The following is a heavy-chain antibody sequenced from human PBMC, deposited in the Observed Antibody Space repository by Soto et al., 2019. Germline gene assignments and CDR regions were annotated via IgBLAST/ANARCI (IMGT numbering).Heavy chain of an antibody. CDR3: ARECKGYSNYVPSYYYYMDV. CDR1: GFTVSSNY. Sequence: GGSLRLSCAASGFTVSSNYMSWVRQAPGKGLDWVLVIYSGGSTYYADSVKGRFTISRDNSKNTLYLQMNSLRAEDTAVYYCARECKGYSNYVPSYYYYMDVWGKGTTVTVSS. J-gene: IGHJ6*03. D-gene: IGHD4-4*01. V-gene: IGHV3-66*01. CDR2: IYSGGST.